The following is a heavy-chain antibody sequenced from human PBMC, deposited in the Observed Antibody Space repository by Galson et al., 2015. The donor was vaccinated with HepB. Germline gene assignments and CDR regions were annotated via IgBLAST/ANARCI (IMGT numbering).Heavy chain of an antibody. D-gene: IGHD5-18*01. CDR1: GFTFSGSA. V-gene: IGHV3-73*01. Sequence: SLRLSCAASGFTFSGSAMHWVRQASGKGLEWVGRIRSKANSYATAYAASVKGRFTISRDDSKNTAYLQMNSLKTEDTAVYYCTRLPSYSYGYDWFDPWGQGTLVTVSS. J-gene: IGHJ5*02. CDR2: IRSKANSYAT. CDR3: TRLPSYSYGYDWFDP.